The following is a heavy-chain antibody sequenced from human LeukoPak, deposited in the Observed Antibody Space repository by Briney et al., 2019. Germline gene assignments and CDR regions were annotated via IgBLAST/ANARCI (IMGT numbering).Heavy chain of an antibody. J-gene: IGHJ6*02. Sequence: PGGSLRLSCAASGFTFSSYSMNWVRQAPGKGLEWVSYISSSSSTIYYADSVKGRFTISRDDAKNSLYLQMNSLRAEDTAVYYCARDKIQYSGSYYVAYGIDVWGQGTTVTVSS. CDR2: ISSSSSTI. V-gene: IGHV3-48*01. D-gene: IGHD1-26*01. CDR1: GFTFSSYS. CDR3: ARDKIQYSGSYYVAYGIDV.